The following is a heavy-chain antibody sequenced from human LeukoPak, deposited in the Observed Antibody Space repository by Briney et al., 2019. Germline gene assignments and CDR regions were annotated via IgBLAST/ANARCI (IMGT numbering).Heavy chain of an antibody. Sequence: SETLSLTCTVSGGSISSYYWSRIRQPPGKGLEWIGYIYYSGSTNYNPSLKSRVTISVDTSKNQFSLKLSSVTAADTAVYYCAGITMVRQNAFDIWGQGTMVTVSS. CDR1: GGSISSYY. J-gene: IGHJ3*02. V-gene: IGHV4-59*08. CDR3: AGITMVRQNAFDI. D-gene: IGHD3-10*01. CDR2: IYYSGST.